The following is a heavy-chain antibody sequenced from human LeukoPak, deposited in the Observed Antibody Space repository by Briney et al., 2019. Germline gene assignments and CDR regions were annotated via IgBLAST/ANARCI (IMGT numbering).Heavy chain of an antibody. D-gene: IGHD1-7*01. CDR1: GFIFSSYE. J-gene: IGHJ4*02. CDR3: ARDPSDWNYYFDY. V-gene: IGHV3-48*03. CDR2: INSSGTTI. Sequence: PGGSLRLSCAASGFIFSSYEMNWVRQAPGKGLEWVSYINSSGTTIYYADSVRGRFTISRDNAKNSLYLQMNNLRAEDTAVYFCARDPSDWNYYFDYWGQGTLVTVSS.